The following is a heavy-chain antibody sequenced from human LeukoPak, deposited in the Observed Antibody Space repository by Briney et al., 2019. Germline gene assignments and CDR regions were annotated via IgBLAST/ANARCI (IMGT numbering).Heavy chain of an antibody. J-gene: IGHJ4*02. Sequence: SETLSLTCAVYGGSFSGYYWSWIRQPPGKGLEWIGEINHSGSTNYNPSLKSRVTISVDTSKNQFSLKLSSVTAADTAVYYCARGGGLRYFDWLFRPFDYWGQGTMVTVSS. CDR2: INHSGST. CDR3: ARGGGLRYFDWLFRPFDY. CDR1: GGSFSGYY. V-gene: IGHV4-34*01. D-gene: IGHD3-9*01.